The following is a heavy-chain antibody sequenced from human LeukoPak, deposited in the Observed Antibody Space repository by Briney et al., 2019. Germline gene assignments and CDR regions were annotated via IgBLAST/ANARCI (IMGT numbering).Heavy chain of an antibody. D-gene: IGHD2-21*01. CDR3: VKDPRDTYGTNWFVS. CDR2: ISGTGGAT. V-gene: IGHV3-23*01. CDR1: GVSFGNYA. Sequence: PAGCRILAWVAPGVSFGNYAMSWVRHAQGKLLRWVSQISGTGGATWYAGFARDRFTISRDNSKKTLYLQMSGLRVEDTAMYYCVKDPRDTYGTNWFVSWGQGTLLIVSS. J-gene: IGHJ5*01.